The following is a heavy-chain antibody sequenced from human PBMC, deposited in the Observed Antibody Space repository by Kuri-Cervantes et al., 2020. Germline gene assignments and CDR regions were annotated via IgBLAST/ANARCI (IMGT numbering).Heavy chain of an antibody. V-gene: IGHV3-23*01. CDR1: GFTFSNFA. D-gene: IGHD5-24*01. J-gene: IGHJ4*02. Sequence: GGSLRLSCAGSGFTFSNFAMSWVRQAPGKGLEWVSTISGPGATRNYAASVKGRFTISRDNSKNRLYLRMNSLRAEDTAVYYCARARDGYNYDYFDYWGQGTLVTVSS. CDR2: ISGPGATR. CDR3: ARARDGYNYDYFDY.